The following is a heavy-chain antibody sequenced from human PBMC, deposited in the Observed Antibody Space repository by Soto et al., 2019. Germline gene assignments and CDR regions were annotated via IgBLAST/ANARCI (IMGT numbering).Heavy chain of an antibody. CDR3: ARRYGGHFDY. CDR2: IYYSGST. V-gene: IGHV4-59*08. D-gene: IGHD4-17*01. J-gene: IGHJ4*02. Sequence: QVQLQESGPGLVKPSETLSLTCTVSGGSISSYYWSWIRQPPGKGLEWIGYIYYSGSTNYNPSLKRRVTISVDTSKTQFSLQLSSVTAADTAVYYCARRYGGHFDYWGQGTLGTVSA. CDR1: GGSISSYY.